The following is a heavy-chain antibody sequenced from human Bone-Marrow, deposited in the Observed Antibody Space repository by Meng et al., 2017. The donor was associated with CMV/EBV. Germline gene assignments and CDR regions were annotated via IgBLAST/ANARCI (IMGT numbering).Heavy chain of an antibody. CDR2: ISAYNGNT. CDR3: ASGGQQLLYYYGMDV. D-gene: IGHD6-13*01. Sequence: ASVKVSCKASGYTFTTYGISWVRQAPGQGLEWMGWISAYNGNTNYAQKLQGRVTMTTDTSISTAYMELSRLRSDDTAVYYCASGGQQLLYYYGMDVWGQGATVTIYS. V-gene: IGHV1-18*01. J-gene: IGHJ6*02. CDR1: GYTFTTYG.